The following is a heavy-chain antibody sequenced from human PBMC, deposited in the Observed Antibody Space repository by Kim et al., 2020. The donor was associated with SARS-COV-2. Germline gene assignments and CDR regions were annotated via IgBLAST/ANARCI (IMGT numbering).Heavy chain of an antibody. D-gene: IGHD6-19*01. V-gene: IGHV3-15*01. CDR3: TTDPRVAVPGLGGV. CDR1: GFTFSNAW. Sequence: GGSLRLSCAASGFTFSNAWMSWVRQAPGKGLEWVGRIKSKTDGGTTDYAAPVKGRFTISRDDSKNTLYLQMNSLKTEDTAVYYCTTDPRVAVPGLGGVWGQGTTVTVSS. CDR2: IKSKTDGGTT. J-gene: IGHJ6*02.